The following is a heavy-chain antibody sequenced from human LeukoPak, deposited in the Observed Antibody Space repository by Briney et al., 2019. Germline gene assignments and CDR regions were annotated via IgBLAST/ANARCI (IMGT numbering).Heavy chain of an antibody. V-gene: IGHV4-61*02. CDR3: ARDGSRLVRVYFDY. J-gene: IGHJ4*02. CDR1: GGSISSGSYY. CDR2: IYTSGST. D-gene: IGHD6-19*01. Sequence: NPSETLSLTCTVSGGSISSGSYYWSWIRQPAGKGLEWIGRIYTSGSTNYNPSLKSRVTISVDTSKNQFSLKLSSVTAADTAVYYCARDGSRLVRVYFDYWGQGTLVTVSS.